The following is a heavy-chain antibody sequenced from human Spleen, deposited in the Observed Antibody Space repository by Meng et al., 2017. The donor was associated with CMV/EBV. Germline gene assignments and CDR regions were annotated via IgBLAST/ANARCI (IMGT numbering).Heavy chain of an antibody. Sequence: GGSLRLSCEVSGYSFTTYWIAWVRQMPGKGLEWMGIIYPGDPDPRYSPSFQGQVTISADKSISTAYLQWSSLKASDTAMYYCARRRDFWGLFDYWGQGTLVTVSS. CDR2: IYPGDPDP. CDR1: GYSFTTYW. D-gene: IGHD3-3*01. V-gene: IGHV5-51*01. CDR3: ARRRDFWGLFDY. J-gene: IGHJ4*02.